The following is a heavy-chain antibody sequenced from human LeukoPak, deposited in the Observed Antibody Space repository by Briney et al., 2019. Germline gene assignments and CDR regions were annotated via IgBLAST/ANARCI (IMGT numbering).Heavy chain of an antibody. CDR2: INPNSGVT. D-gene: IGHD3-10*01. CDR1: GYTFTAYY. Sequence: ASVKVSCKASGYTFTAYYMHWVRQAPGQGLEWMGWINPNSGVTNYAQRFQGRVTMTRETSISTAYMELSSLRADDTAVYFCARDRDYDYWGQGTLVTVSS. V-gene: IGHV1-2*02. CDR3: ARDRDYDY. J-gene: IGHJ4*02.